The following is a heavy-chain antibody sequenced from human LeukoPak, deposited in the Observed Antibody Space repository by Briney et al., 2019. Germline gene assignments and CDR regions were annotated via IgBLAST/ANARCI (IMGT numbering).Heavy chain of an antibody. CDR3: ARYQHEALLAFDI. Sequence: PSETLSLTCTVSGDSISNYYWSWIRQPPGEGPEWIGYIYYSGNTDYNPSLKSRVTISVDTSKNQFSLRLNSVTAADTAVYYCARYQHEALLAFDIWGQGTMVSVSS. V-gene: IGHV4-59*01. CDR1: GDSISNYY. J-gene: IGHJ3*02. CDR2: IYYSGNT. D-gene: IGHD3-3*02.